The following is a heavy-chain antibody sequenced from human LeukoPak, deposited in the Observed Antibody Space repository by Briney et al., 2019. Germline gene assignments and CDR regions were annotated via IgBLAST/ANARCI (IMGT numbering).Heavy chain of an antibody. CDR1: GGTFSSYA. J-gene: IGHJ6*02. D-gene: IGHD3-3*01. V-gene: IGHV1-69*04. Sequence: WASVKVSCKASGGTFSSYAISWVRQAPGQGLEWMGRIIPILGIANYAQKFQGRVTITADKSTSTAYMELSSLRSEDTAVYYCASSITIFGVFPNGMDVWGQGTTVTVSS. CDR3: ASSITIFGVFPNGMDV. CDR2: IIPILGIA.